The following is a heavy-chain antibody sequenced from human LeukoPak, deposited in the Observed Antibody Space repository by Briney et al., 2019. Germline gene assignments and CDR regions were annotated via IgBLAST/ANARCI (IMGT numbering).Heavy chain of an antibody. CDR1: GFTVSSNY. D-gene: IGHD5-24*01. J-gene: IGHJ6*03. CDR2: IYSGGST. V-gene: IGHV3-66*01. CDR3: ARVPGEMATHYYYYYMDV. Sequence: PGGSLRLSCAASGFTVSSNYMSWVRQAPGKGLEWVSVIYSGGSTYYADSVKGRFTISRDNSKNTLYLQMNSLRAEDTAVYYCARVPGEMATHYYYYYMDVWGKGTTVTVSS.